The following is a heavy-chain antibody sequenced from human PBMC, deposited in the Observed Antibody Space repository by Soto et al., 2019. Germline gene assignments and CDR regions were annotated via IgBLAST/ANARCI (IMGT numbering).Heavy chain of an antibody. CDR3: ARDSRGYYGSGSYYNRRWDWFDP. J-gene: IGHJ5*02. V-gene: IGHV1-18*01. Sequence: GASVKVSCKASGYTFTSYGISWVRQAPGQGLEWMGWISAYNGNTNYAQKLQGRVTMTTDTSTSTAYMELRSLRSDDTAVYYCARDSRGYYGSGSYYNRRWDWFDPWGQGTLVTVSS. CDR2: ISAYNGNT. CDR1: GYTFTSYG. D-gene: IGHD3-10*01.